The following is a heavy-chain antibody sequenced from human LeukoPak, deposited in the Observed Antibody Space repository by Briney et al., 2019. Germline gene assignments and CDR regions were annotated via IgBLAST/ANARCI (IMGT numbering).Heavy chain of an antibody. CDR1: GGSISSSSYY. CDR2: INHSGST. D-gene: IGHD3-10*01. V-gene: IGHV4-39*07. Sequence: SETLSLTCTVSGGSISSSSYYWGWIRQPPGKGLEWIGEINHSGSTNYNPSLKSRVTISVDTSKNQFSLKLSSVTAADTAVYYCASDYIFYAFDIWGQGTMVTVSS. J-gene: IGHJ3*02. CDR3: ASDYIFYAFDI.